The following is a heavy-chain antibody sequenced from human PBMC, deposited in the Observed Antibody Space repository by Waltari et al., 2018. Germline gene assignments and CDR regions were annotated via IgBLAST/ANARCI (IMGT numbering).Heavy chain of an antibody. CDR1: GGSIRSSSYS. V-gene: IGHV4-39*07. CDR3: ARDFYSSSPNFDY. CDR2: IYYSGST. J-gene: IGHJ4*02. D-gene: IGHD6-6*01. Sequence: QLQLQESGPGLVKPSETLSLTCTVSGGSIRSSSYSWGWIRQPPGKGLEWIGSIYYSGSTYYNPSLKSRVTISVDTSKNQFSLKLSSVTAADTAVYYCARDFYSSSPNFDYWGQGTLVTVSS.